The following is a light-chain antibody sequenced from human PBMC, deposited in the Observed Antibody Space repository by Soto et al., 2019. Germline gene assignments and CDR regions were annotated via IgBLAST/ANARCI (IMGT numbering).Light chain of an antibody. Sequence: EIVLTQSPGTLSLSPGERATLSCRASQSVSSSYLAWYQQKPGQAPRLLIYGASSRATGVPGRFSGSGSGTDFTLTISRLEPEDFAVYYCQQYTTSPPAYTFGQGTKLEIK. V-gene: IGKV3-20*01. CDR1: QSVSSSY. CDR2: GAS. CDR3: QQYTTSPPAYT. J-gene: IGKJ2*01.